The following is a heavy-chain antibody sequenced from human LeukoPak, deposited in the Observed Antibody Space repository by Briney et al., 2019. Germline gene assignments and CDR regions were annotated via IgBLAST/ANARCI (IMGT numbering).Heavy chain of an antibody. D-gene: IGHD2-21*02. CDR2: IYCGDSDT. Sequence: GESLKISCMASGYSFTTYWIGWVRQMPGKGLEWMGIIYCGDSDTRYSPSFQGQVTFSADKSISIAYVQWNSLKASDTAMYYCARWVTADRGKKDAFDIWGQGTMVTVSS. CDR1: GYSFTTYW. V-gene: IGHV5-51*01. CDR3: ARWVTADRGKKDAFDI. J-gene: IGHJ3*02.